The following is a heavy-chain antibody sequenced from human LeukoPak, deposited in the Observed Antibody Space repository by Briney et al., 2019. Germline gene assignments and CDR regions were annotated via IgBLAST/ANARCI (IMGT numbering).Heavy chain of an antibody. J-gene: IGHJ4*02. CDR2: ISGSGGST. Sequence: GGSLRLSCAASGFTFSSYGMSWVRQAPGKGLEWVSAISGSGGSTYYADSVKGRFTISRDNSKNTLYLQMNSLGVEDTAVYYCAKGTFGWSIPLYLDSWGQGNLV. CDR3: AKGTFGWSIPLYLDS. CDR1: GFTFSSYG. V-gene: IGHV3-23*01. D-gene: IGHD3-9*01.